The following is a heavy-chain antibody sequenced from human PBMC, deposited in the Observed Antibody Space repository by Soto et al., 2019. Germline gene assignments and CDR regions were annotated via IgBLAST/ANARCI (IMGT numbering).Heavy chain of an antibody. J-gene: IGHJ5*01. V-gene: IGHV1-8*01. Sequence: QVQLVQSGTEVKTPGASVKVSCKASGYTFATYDINWVRQAPGQGLEWMGWMNPNSGNTGYAQKFQGRLTMTGDTALSIAHIELSSLRNEDTAVYYCARSDGYNFNWLDSWGQGTLVTVSA. CDR3: ARSDGYNFNWLDS. CDR1: GYTFATYD. D-gene: IGHD2-21*01. CDR2: MNPNSGNT.